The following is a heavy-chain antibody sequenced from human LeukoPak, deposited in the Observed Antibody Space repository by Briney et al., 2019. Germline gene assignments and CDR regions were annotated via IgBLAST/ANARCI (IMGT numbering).Heavy chain of an antibody. V-gene: IGHV3-48*04. D-gene: IGHD6-19*01. CDR2: ISVDSDTI. CDR1: GVTFNTYA. Sequence: GGSLRLSCAASGVTFNTYAMNWVRQAPGKGLEWVSYISVDSDTIHYADSVKGRFTISRDNARNSLYLQMNSLRAEDTAVYFCARGRLVRTVPGLFDPWGQGTLVTVSS. J-gene: IGHJ5*02. CDR3: ARGRLVRTVPGLFDP.